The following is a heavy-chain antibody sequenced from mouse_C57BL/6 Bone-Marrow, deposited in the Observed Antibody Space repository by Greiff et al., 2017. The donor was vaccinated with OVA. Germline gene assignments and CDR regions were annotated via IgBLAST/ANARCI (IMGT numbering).Heavy chain of an antibody. CDR2: ISSGGDYI. Sequence: EVKLMESGEGLVKPGGSLKLSCAASGFTFSSYAMSWVRQTPEKRLEWVAYISSGGDYIYYADTVKGRFTISRDNARNTLYLHMSSLKSEDTAMYYCTRVPYYYGSSRYAMDYWGQGTSVTVSS. CDR3: TRVPYYYGSSRYAMDY. D-gene: IGHD1-1*01. V-gene: IGHV5-9-1*02. J-gene: IGHJ4*01. CDR1: GFTFSSYA.